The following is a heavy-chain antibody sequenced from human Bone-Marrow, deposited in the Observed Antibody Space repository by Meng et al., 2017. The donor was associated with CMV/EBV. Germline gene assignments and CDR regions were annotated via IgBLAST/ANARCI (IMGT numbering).Heavy chain of an antibody. D-gene: IGHD1-26*01. J-gene: IGHJ4*02. CDR3: ARGLVVGAAFEY. Sequence: SVKVSCKASGGSFSSYAISWVRQAAGQGIEWMGGIIPILGIANYAQKFQGRVTITADKSTSTAYMVLSSLRSEDTAVDYCARGLVVGAAFEYWGQGTLVTVSS. CDR2: IIPILGIA. CDR1: GGSFSSYA. V-gene: IGHV1-69*10.